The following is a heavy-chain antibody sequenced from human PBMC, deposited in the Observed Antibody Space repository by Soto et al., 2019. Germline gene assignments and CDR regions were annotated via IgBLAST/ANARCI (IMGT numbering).Heavy chain of an antibody. Sequence: WRCLRFSCAAAGFTFSSYDSSWLRQAPGKGLEWVSAISGSGSNKYYADSVRGRFTISRDNSKNTLYLQMNSLRAEDTAVYYCANRDPSMVTRYYYGMDVWGQGTTVTVSS. V-gene: IGHV3-23*01. D-gene: IGHD5-18*01. CDR1: GFTFSSYD. CDR3: ANRDPSMVTRYYYGMDV. CDR2: ISGSGSNK. J-gene: IGHJ6*02.